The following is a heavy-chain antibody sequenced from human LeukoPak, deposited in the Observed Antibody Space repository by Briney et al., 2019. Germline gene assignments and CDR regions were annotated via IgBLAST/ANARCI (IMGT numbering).Heavy chain of an antibody. CDR2: VSGSGDTT. Sequence: GGSLRLSCAASEFTFSSYWMSWVRQAPGKGLEWVSAVSGSGDTTYYADSVKGRFTISRDNSKNTLYLQMNSLRAEDTAVYYCAKDRSGSYSQGLDYWGQGTLVTVSS. CDR3: AKDRSGSYSQGLDY. CDR1: EFTFSSYW. V-gene: IGHV3-23*01. J-gene: IGHJ4*02. D-gene: IGHD1-26*01.